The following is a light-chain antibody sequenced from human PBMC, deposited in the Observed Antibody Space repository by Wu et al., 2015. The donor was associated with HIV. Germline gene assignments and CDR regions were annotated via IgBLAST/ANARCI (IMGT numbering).Light chain of an antibody. CDR1: QSVNSW. V-gene: IGKV1-5*03. J-gene: IGKJ1*01. Sequence: DIQMTQSPSTLSASIGDRVTITCRASQSVNSWLAWYQQKPGKAPKLLIYKASSLERGVPSRFSGSGSGTEFTLTISTLQPDDFATYYCQQYNSYPRTFGQETKVEIK. CDR3: QQYNSYPRT. CDR2: KAS.